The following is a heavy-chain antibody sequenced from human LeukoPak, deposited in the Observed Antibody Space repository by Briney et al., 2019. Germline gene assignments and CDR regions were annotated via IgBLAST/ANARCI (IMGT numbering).Heavy chain of an antibody. J-gene: IGHJ4*02. Sequence: GGSLRLSCAASGFTFSNYAIHWVRQAPGKGLEWVAAISYHGNNKYYADSVKGRFTISRDNSKNTLYVQMNRLRAEDTAVYYCAKMGSPITMVRGVPFDYWGQGTLVTVSS. D-gene: IGHD3-10*01. CDR2: ISYHGNNK. V-gene: IGHV3-30*18. CDR1: GFTFSNYA. CDR3: AKMGSPITMVRGVPFDY.